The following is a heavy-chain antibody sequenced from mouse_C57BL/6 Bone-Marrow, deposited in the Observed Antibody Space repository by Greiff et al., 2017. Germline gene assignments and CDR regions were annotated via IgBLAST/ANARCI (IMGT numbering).Heavy chain of an antibody. Sequence: VMLVESGPGLVQPSQSLSITCTVSGFSLTSYGVHWVRQSPGKGLEWLGVIWSGGSTDYNAAFISRLSISKDNSKSQVFFKMNSLQADDTAIYYCARHGYYYFDYWGQGTTLTVSS. CDR3: ARHGYYYFDY. CDR1: GFSLTSYG. D-gene: IGHD2-3*01. V-gene: IGHV2-2*01. J-gene: IGHJ2*01. CDR2: IWSGGST.